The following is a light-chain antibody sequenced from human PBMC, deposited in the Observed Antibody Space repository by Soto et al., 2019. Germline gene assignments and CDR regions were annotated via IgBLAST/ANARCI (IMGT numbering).Light chain of an antibody. V-gene: IGKV3-11*01. Sequence: EIVLTQSPATLSLSPGERATLSCRARQSISSQLDWYQQKPGQAPRLLIHDASNRATGIPARFSGSGSSTDFTPTISSLEPEDLAVYFCQQRSNWSLTFGGGTKVQIK. CDR3: QQRSNWSLT. CDR2: DAS. J-gene: IGKJ4*02. CDR1: QSISSQ.